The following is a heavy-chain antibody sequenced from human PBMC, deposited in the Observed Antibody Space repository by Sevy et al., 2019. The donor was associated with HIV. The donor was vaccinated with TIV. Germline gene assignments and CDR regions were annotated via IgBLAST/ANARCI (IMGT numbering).Heavy chain of an antibody. D-gene: IGHD5-18*01. CDR1: GFTFSSYS. Sequence: GGSLRLSCAASGFTFSSYSMNWVRQAPGKGLEWVSYISSSSSTIYYADSVKGRFTISRDNAKDSLYPQMNSLRDEDTAVYYCARDELRGYSRWAEYFQLWGQGTLVTVSS. CDR2: ISSSSSTI. J-gene: IGHJ1*01. CDR3: ARDELRGYSRWAEYFQL. V-gene: IGHV3-48*02.